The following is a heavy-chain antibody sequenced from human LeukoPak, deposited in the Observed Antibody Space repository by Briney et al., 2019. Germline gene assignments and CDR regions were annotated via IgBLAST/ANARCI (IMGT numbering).Heavy chain of an antibody. D-gene: IGHD4-17*01. CDR1: GFTVSSNY. CDR3: AKAIGDYVAFDI. Sequence: GGSLRLSCTASGFTVSSNYMSWVRQAPGKGLEWVSAISGSGGSTYYADSVKGRFTISRDNSKNTLYLQMNSLRAEDTAVYYCAKAIGDYVAFDIWGQGTIVTVSS. CDR2: ISGSGGST. J-gene: IGHJ3*02. V-gene: IGHV3-23*01.